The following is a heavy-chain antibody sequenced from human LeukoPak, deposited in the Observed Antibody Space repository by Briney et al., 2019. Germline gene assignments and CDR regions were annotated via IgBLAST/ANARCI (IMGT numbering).Heavy chain of an antibody. V-gene: IGHV3-7*01. CDR1: GFTFSNYW. CDR3: ARDRDYAFDY. Sequence: GGSLRLSCAASGFTFSNYWMSWVRQAPGKGLEWVANIKQDGGEKYYVDSVKGRFTISRDNAMNSLCLQMDSQRDEDTAVYYCARDRDYAFDYWGQGTLVTVSS. J-gene: IGHJ4*02. D-gene: IGHD4-17*01. CDR2: IKQDGGEK.